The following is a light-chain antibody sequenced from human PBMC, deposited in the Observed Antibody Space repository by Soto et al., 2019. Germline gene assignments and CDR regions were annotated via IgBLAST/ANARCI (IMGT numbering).Light chain of an antibody. CDR1: SSDVGGYNY. V-gene: IGLV2-8*01. CDR3: SSYAGSNEGV. Sequence: QSVLTQPPSASGSPGQSVTISCTGTSSDVGGYNYVSWYQRHPGKAPKLMIYEVSKRPSGVPDRFSGSKSGNTASLTVSGLQAEDEADYYCSSYAGSNEGVFGTGTKVTVL. J-gene: IGLJ1*01. CDR2: EVS.